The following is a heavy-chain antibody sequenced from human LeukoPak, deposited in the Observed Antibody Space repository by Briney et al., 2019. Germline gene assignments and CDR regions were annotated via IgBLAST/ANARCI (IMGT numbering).Heavy chain of an antibody. CDR1: SYSINSGYY. CDR2: INHSGST. J-gene: IGHJ5*02. V-gene: IGHV4-34*01. Sequence: SETLSLTCTVSSYSINSGYYWSWIRQPPGKGLEWIGEINHSGSTNYNPSLKSRVTISVDTSKNQFSLKLSSVTAADTAVYYCARGPGRLRSSWYSSHQNWFDPWGQGTLVTVSS. D-gene: IGHD6-13*01. CDR3: ARGPGRLRSSWYSSHQNWFDP.